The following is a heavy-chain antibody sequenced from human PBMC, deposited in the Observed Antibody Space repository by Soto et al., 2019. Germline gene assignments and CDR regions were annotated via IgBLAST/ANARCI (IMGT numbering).Heavy chain of an antibody. CDR2: ISWNSGSI. CDR1: GFTFDDYA. CDR3: AKGGFLEWLLVDY. V-gene: IGHV3-9*01. J-gene: IGHJ4*02. Sequence: EVQLVESGGGLVQPGRSLRLSCAACGFTFDDYAMHWVRQAPGKGLEWVSGISWNSGSIGYADSVKGRFTISRDNAKNSLYLQMNSLRAEDTALYYCAKGGFLEWLLVDYWGQGTLVTVSS. D-gene: IGHD3-3*01.